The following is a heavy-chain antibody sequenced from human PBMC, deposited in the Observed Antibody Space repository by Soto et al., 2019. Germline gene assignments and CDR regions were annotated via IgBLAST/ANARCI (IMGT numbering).Heavy chain of an antibody. J-gene: IGHJ4*02. CDR1: GYRFTSYW. V-gene: IGHV5-51*01. CDR3: AGFDSNSITMIGV. Sequence: GASLKISCKSSGYRFTSYWIGWVLQMPGQGLEWMGIIYPGDSDTRYSPSFQGQVTISADKSITTAYLQWSSLKASDTDMYDGAGFDSNSITMIGVWGQGSRLPVSS. CDR2: IYPGDSDT. D-gene: IGHD3-22*01.